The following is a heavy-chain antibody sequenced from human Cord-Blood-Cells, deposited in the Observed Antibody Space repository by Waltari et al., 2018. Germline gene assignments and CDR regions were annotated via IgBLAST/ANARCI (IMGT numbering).Heavy chain of an antibody. D-gene: IGHD3-10*01. V-gene: IGHV4-34*01. CDR2: INHIGST. Sequence: QVQLQQCGAGLLKPSETLSLTCAVYGGSSSGYYCSWIRRPPGKGLEWIGEINHIGSTNYRPSRKIRVTISVYTSKNQFSLKLSSVTAADASVYYCARGRHSRGHFDYWGQGTLVTVSS. CDR1: GGSSSGYY. J-gene: IGHJ4*02. CDR3: ARGRHSRGHFDY.